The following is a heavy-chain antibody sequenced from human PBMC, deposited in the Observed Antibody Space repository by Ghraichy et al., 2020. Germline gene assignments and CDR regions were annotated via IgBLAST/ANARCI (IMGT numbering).Heavy chain of an antibody. CDR3: ARGYSTASWFTVGY. D-gene: IGHD2-2*01. CDR2: ISSSSTI. J-gene: IGHJ4*02. Sequence: GGSLRLSCEGSGFTFRNYNMNWVRQAPGKGLEWVSYISSSSTIYYADSVRGRFTISRDNAKNSLYLQMNSLRDEDTAVYYCARGYSTASWFTVGYWGQGTLVTVSS. V-gene: IGHV3-48*02. CDR1: GFTFRNYN.